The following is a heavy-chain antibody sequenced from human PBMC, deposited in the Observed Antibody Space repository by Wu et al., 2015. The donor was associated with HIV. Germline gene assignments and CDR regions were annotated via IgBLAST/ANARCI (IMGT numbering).Heavy chain of an antibody. CDR3: ARWARGGSYSSSWFLDY. CDR1: GGTFSSYA. Sequence: QVQLVQSGAEVKKPGASVKVSCKASGGTFSSYAISWVRQAPGQGLEWMGGIIPIFGTANYAQKFQGRVTITADESTSTAYMELSSLRSEDTAVYYCARWARGGSYSSSWFLDYWGQGTLVTVSS. J-gene: IGHJ4*02. D-gene: IGHD6-13*01. CDR2: IIPIFGTA. V-gene: IGHV1-69*13.